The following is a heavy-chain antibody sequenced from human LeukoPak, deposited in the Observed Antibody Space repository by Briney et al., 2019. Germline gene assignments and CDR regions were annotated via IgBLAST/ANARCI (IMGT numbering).Heavy chain of an antibody. J-gene: IGHJ4*02. Sequence: GSLRLSCAASGFTFSSYAMSWVRQAPGKGLVWVSRIYNDGTSTNYADSVKGRFTISRDNAKNTLYLQMNSLRAEDTAVYYCAREGSSSSGRYFDYWGQGTLVTVSS. D-gene: IGHD6-6*01. CDR2: IYNDGTST. CDR3: AREGSSSSGRYFDY. CDR1: GFTFSSYA. V-gene: IGHV3-74*01.